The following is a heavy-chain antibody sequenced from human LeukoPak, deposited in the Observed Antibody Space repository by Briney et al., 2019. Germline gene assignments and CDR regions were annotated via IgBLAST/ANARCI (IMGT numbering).Heavy chain of an antibody. D-gene: IGHD1-1*01. CDR2: VGWNSYGI. J-gene: IGHJ4*02. V-gene: IGHV3-9*01. Sequence: GKSLRLSCAASGSTFDDYAMHWVRQAPGKGLEWVSYVGWNSYGIAYADSVKGRFTISRDNAKNSLFLQMDTLRPEDTAVYYCVKDGSIGTARFYFDQWGQGTLVTVSS. CDR3: VKDGSIGTARFYFDQ. CDR1: GSTFDDYA.